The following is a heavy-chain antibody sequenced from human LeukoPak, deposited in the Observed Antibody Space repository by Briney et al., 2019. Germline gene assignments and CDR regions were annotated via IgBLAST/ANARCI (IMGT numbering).Heavy chain of an antibody. D-gene: IGHD7-27*01. CDR1: GFTFSSYA. V-gene: IGHV3-23*01. J-gene: IGHJ3*02. CDR2: ISGSGGST. Sequence: GSLRLSCAASGFTFSSYAMSWVRQAPGKGLEWVSAISGSGGSTYYADSVKGRFTISRDNAKNSLYLQMNSLRAEDTAVYYCARVSGEGAFDIWGQGTMVTVSS. CDR3: ARVSGEGAFDI.